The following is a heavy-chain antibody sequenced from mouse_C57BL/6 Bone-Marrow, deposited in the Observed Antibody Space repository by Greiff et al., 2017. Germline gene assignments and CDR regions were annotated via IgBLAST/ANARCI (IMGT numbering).Heavy chain of an antibody. CDR2: ISSGSSTI. CDR3: ARMNYGSSPYWYFDV. V-gene: IGHV5-17*01. Sequence: DVKLVESGGGLVKPGGSLKLSCAASGFTFSDYGMHWVRQAPEKGLEWVAYISSGSSTIYYADTVQGRFTISRDNAKNTLFLQMTSLRSEDTAMYYCARMNYGSSPYWYFDVWGTGTTVTVSS. D-gene: IGHD1-1*01. J-gene: IGHJ1*03. CDR1: GFTFSDYG.